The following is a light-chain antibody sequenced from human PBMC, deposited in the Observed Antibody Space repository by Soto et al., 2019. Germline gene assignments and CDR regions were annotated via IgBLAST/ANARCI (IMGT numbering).Light chain of an antibody. CDR2: RAS. CDR3: QQRSNWPPEIT. Sequence: ETVLTQSPGTLSLSPGERAILSCRASQSVSGSYLAWYQQKPGQAPRLLIYRASSRATGIPDRFSGSGSGTGFTLTISSLEPEDFAVYYCQQRSNWPPEITFGQGTRLEIK. J-gene: IGKJ5*01. V-gene: IGKV3D-20*02. CDR1: QSVSGSY.